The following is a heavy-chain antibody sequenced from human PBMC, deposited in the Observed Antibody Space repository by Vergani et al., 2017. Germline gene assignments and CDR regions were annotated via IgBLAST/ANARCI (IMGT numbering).Heavy chain of an antibody. J-gene: IGHJ3*01. Sequence: EVQLMESGGGLVQPGGSLRLSCVVSGFDFSSYIMNWVRQAPGKGLEWVSFVSTGTKSQSYAESVKGRFTISRDSAKNSLYLQMDSLRAEDTAVYYCARDYSSTSGRAFDFWGQGTKVTVSS. CDR2: VSTGTKSQ. CDR3: ARDYSSTSGRAFDF. V-gene: IGHV3-48*01. CDR1: GFDFSSYI. D-gene: IGHD2-2*01.